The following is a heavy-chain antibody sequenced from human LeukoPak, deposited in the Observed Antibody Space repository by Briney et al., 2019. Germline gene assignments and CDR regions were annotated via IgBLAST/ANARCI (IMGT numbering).Heavy chain of an antibody. V-gene: IGHV4-31*03. Sequence: SETLSLTCTVSGGSISSGGYYWSWIRQHPGKGLEWIGYIYYSGSTYYNPSLKSRVTISVDTSKNQFSLKLSSVTAADTAVYCCARGARSGWTEYYYYGMDVWGQGTTVTVSS. CDR3: ARGARSGWTEYYYYGMDV. J-gene: IGHJ6*02. CDR1: GGSISSGGYY. D-gene: IGHD6-19*01. CDR2: IYYSGST.